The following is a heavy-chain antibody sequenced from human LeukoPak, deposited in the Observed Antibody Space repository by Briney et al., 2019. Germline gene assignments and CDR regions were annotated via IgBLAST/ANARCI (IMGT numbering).Heavy chain of an antibody. Sequence: NSGGSLRLSCAASGFTFSSYSMNWVRQAPGKGLEWVSSISSSSSYIYYADSVKGRFTISRDNAKNSLYLQMNSLRAEDTAVYYCARNQRXAXXTVXXXQGTLXTV. CDR1: GFTFSSYS. J-gene: IGHJ4*02. V-gene: IGHV3-21*01. CDR3: ARNQRXAXXTVX. CDR2: ISSSSSYI. D-gene: IGHD5-24*01.